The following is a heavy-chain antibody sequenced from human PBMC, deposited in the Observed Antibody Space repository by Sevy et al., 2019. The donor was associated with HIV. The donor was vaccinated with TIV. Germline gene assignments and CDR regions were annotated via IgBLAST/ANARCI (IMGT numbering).Heavy chain of an antibody. J-gene: IGHJ4*02. CDR1: GGSISSSSYY. CDR3: AGIGELGPPPLLDY. CDR2: IYYSGST. V-gene: IGHV4-39*01. Sequence: SETLSLTCTVSGGSISSSSYYWGWIRQPPGKGLEWIGSIYYSGSTYYNPSLKSRVTISVDTSKNQFSLKLSSVTAAGPGWFFRAGIGELGPPPLLDYWGQGTLVTVSS. D-gene: IGHD1-26*01.